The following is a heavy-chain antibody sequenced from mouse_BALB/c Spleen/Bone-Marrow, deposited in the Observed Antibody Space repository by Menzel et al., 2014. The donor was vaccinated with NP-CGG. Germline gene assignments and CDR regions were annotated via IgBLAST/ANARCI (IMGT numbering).Heavy chain of an antibody. J-gene: IGHJ3*01. D-gene: IGHD2-4*01. Sequence: EVQLQQSGGGLVKSGGSLKLSCAAPGFTFSNYGMSWVRQTPEKRLEWVATISGGGSYTFYSDSVKGRFTISRDNAKNNLYLQLSSLRSEDTALYYCARHAYYDQTEVSFVYWGQGTLVTASA. V-gene: IGHV5-9-2*01. CDR1: GFTFSNYG. CDR2: ISGGGSYT. CDR3: ARHAYYDQTEVSFVY.